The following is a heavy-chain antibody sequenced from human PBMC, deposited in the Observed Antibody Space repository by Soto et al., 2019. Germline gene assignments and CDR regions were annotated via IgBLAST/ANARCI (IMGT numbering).Heavy chain of an antibody. CDR1: GFTFTNYW. D-gene: IGHD3-9*01. CDR3: GTVVDK. Sequence: EVQVLESGGGLVQPGGSLRLSCAASGFTFTNYWMHWVRQVPGEGLVWVSRIDNHGDGTSYADFVKGRFTISRDNSKNTLYLQMNSLRVADPAIYDCGTVVDKGGQGTMVTVSS. V-gene: IGHV3-74*01. CDR2: IDNHGDGT. J-gene: IGHJ3*01.